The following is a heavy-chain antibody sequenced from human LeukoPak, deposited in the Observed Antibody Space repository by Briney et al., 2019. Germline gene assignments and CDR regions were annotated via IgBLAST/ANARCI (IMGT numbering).Heavy chain of an antibody. CDR2: IRAYNGNT. CDR1: GYTYTSYG. D-gene: IGHD6-13*01. Sequence: ASVKVSCKASGYTYTSYGISWVRQAPGQGLEWMGWIRAYNGNTNYAQKLQGRVTMTTDTSTSTAYMELRSLRSDDTAVYYCARIAAADLRYMDAWGKGTTVTVSS. CDR3: ARIAAADLRYMDA. V-gene: IGHV1-18*01. J-gene: IGHJ6*03.